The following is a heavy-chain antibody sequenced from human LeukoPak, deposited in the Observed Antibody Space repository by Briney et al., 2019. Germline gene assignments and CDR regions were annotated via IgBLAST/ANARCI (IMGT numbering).Heavy chain of an antibody. Sequence: VASVKVSCKASGYTFTDYYMHWVRQAPGQGLEWMGWINPSSGGTKYAQKFQGRVTMTRDTSISTAYMELSRLRSDDTAVYYCASMIGTSAFDYWGQGTLSPSPQ. CDR2: INPSSGGT. CDR1: GYTFTDYY. J-gene: IGHJ4*02. D-gene: IGHD3-16*01. CDR3: ASMIGTSAFDY. V-gene: IGHV1-2*02.